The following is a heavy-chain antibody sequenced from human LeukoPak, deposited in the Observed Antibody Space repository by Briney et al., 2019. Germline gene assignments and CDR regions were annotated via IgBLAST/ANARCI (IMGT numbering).Heavy chain of an antibody. CDR1: GFTFSDHY. CDR2: TRNKANSYTT. Sequence: GGSLRLSCAASGFTFSDHYMDWVRQAPGKGLEWVGRTRNKANSYTTEYAASVKGRFTISRDDSKNSLYLQMNSLKTEDTAVYYCARGGQYYYDSRGAFDYWGQGTLVTVSS. V-gene: IGHV3-72*01. J-gene: IGHJ4*02. D-gene: IGHD3-22*01. CDR3: ARGGQYYYDSRGAFDY.